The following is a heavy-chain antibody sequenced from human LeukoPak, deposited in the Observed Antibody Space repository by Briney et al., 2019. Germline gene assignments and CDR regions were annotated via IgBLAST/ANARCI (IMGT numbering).Heavy chain of an antibody. D-gene: IGHD1-1*01. J-gene: IGHJ4*02. CDR2: IYSSGST. CDR3: ACTSGTTSQPFDY. Sequence: KPSETLSLTCTVSGGSISSYYWNWLRQPPGKGLEWIGYIYSSGSTNYNPSLKSRVTISLDTSKNQFSLKLSSVTAADTAVYYCACTSGTTSQPFDYWGQGTLVTVSS. V-gene: IGHV4-4*09. CDR1: GGSISSYY.